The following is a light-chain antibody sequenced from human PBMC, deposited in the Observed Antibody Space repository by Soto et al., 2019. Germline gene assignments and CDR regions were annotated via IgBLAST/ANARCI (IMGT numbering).Light chain of an antibody. Sequence: EIVLTQSPATLSLSPGERATLSCRASQSIDNDLAWYQQKPCQAPRLLIYDASNRATGIPARFSGSGSGTDFALTISSLEPEDFAVYFCQQRSDWLALTFGGGTKVEI. V-gene: IGKV3-11*01. CDR2: DAS. CDR1: QSIDND. J-gene: IGKJ4*01. CDR3: QQRSDWLALT.